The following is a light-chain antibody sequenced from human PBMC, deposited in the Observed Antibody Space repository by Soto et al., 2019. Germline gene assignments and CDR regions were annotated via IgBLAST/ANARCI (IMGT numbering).Light chain of an antibody. J-gene: IGKJ1*01. Sequence: VVTQSPSALAVSLGERATINCRASQTLLDCFHNKASLSWYQQQPVRPPKLLIYWTSTRGFGVPDRCVGVCVGTDLSVTISLLEAEDVSVYYFEQYFESPRVVGHGTKVDIK. CDR1: QTLLDCFHNKAS. V-gene: IGKV4-1*01. CDR3: EQYFESPRV. CDR2: WTS.